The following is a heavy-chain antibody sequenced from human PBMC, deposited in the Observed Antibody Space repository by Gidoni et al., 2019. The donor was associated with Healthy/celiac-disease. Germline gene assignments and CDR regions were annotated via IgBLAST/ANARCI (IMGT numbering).Heavy chain of an antibody. CDR3: ASQYYDILTGYSVAFDI. CDR1: GESVPTNSAA. CDR2: TYYRAKWYN. D-gene: IGHD3-9*01. V-gene: IGHV6-1*01. J-gene: IGHJ3*02. Sequence: QVQLQQSGPGLVKPSPTLALPRAISGESVPTNSAAWNWISQAPSSGLEWLGRTYYRAKWYNDHAVSVKSRLTINPDTSRNQFFPQLNFVTPEDTAEYYCASQYYDILTGYSVAFDIWGQGTMVTVSS.